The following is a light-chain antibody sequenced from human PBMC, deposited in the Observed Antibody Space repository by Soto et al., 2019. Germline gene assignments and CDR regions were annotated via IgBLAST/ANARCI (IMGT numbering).Light chain of an antibody. CDR3: QVWDSSSDHYV. CDR2: DNS. Sequence: SYELTQPPSVSVAPGQTARITCGGDNIGTKRVNWYQQKPGQAPVLVLYDNSDRPSRIPERFSGNTATLTISRAEAGDEADYYCQVWDSSSDHYVFGTGTKV. V-gene: IGLV3-21*02. CDR1: NIGTKR. J-gene: IGLJ1*01.